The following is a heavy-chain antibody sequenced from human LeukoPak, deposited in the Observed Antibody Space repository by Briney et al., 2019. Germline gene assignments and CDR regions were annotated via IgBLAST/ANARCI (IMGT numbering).Heavy chain of an antibody. J-gene: IGHJ4*02. V-gene: IGHV1-46*04. CDR3: ARAPYETSGYSDY. D-gene: IGHD3-22*01. Sequence: ASVKVSCKASGYTLTDYYMHWVRQAPGQGLEWMGIINPRGGSTSYAQKLQGRVTMTRDTSTSTVYMEMSSLRHEDTAVYFCARAPYETSGYSDYWGQGTLVTVSS. CDR2: INPRGGST. CDR1: GYTLTDYY.